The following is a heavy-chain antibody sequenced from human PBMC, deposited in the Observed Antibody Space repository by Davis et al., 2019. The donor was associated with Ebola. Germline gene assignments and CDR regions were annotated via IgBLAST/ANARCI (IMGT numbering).Heavy chain of an antibody. CDR2: FDPEDEET. D-gene: IGHD3-9*01. J-gene: IGHJ4*02. V-gene: IGHV1-24*01. Sequence: AASVKVSCKVSGYTLSDLSIHWVRQAPGKGLEWMGGFDPEDEETIYAQKFQGRVTMTEDTSTDTAYMELSSLRSEDTAVYYCARPYYDILTGYQPFGYWGQGTLVTVSS. CDR3: ARPYYDILTGYQPFGY. CDR1: GYTLSDLS.